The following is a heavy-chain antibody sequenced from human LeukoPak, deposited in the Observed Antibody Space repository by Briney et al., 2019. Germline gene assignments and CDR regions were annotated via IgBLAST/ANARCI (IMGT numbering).Heavy chain of an antibody. J-gene: IGHJ4*02. V-gene: IGHV3-53*01. CDR1: GFTVSSNY. Sequence: GGSLRLSCAASGFTVSSNYMSWVRQAPGKGLEWVSVIYSNGRTFYADSVKGRFTISRDNSKNTLYLQMNSLRAEDTAVYYCAKEPKIGPYCGGDCYFDYWGQGTLVTVSS. CDR3: AKEPKIGPYCGGDCYFDY. D-gene: IGHD2-21*02. CDR2: IYSNGRT.